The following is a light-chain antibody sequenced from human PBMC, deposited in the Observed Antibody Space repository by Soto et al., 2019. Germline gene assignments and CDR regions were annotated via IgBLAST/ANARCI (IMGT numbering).Light chain of an antibody. Sequence: DIQMTQSPSTLSASIGDRVTITCRASRNIGSWLAWYQQKAGKAPNLLIYKASTLETGVPSRFSGSASGTEFTLTISSLQPDDFETYSCQQPANYPITLGGGTKGDIK. J-gene: IGKJ4*01. CDR2: KAS. CDR3: QQPANYPIT. V-gene: IGKV1-5*03. CDR1: RNIGSW.